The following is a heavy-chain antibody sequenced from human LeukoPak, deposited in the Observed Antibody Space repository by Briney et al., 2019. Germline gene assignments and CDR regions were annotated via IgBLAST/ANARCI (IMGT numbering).Heavy chain of an antibody. CDR2: INPDSGGT. D-gene: IGHD1-1*01. J-gene: IGHJ6*03. V-gene: IGHV1-2*02. CDR3: ARSLAVHKGYYMDV. CDR1: GYTFTSYG. Sequence: GASVKVSCKASGYTFTSYGISWVRQAPGQGLEWVGWINPDSGGTNYARKFQGRVTMTRDTSIRAAYMELRRLRSDDTAVYYCARSLAVHKGYYMDVWGKGTTVTVSS.